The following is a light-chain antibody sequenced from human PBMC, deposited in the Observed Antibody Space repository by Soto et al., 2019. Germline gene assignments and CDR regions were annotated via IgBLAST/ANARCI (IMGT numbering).Light chain of an antibody. CDR2: AAS. J-gene: IGKJ1*01. Sequence: AIRMTQSPSSFSASTGDRVTITCRASQGISSYLAWYQQKPGKAPKLLIYAASTLQSGVPSRFSGSGSGTDFTLTISCLQSEDFATYYCQQYHTYSTFGQGTKVDIK. CDR3: QQYHTYST. V-gene: IGKV1-8*01. CDR1: QGISSY.